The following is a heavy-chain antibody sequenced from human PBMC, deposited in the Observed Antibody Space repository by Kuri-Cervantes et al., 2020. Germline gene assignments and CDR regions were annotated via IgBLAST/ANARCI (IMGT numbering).Heavy chain of an antibody. J-gene: IGHJ6*02. CDR1: GFTFSSYS. D-gene: IGHD3-10*01. CDR3: AKHMVRGVHSYYYYGMDV. CDR2: ISWNSGSI. V-gene: IGHV3-9*01. Sequence: SLKISCAASGFTFSSYSMNWVRQAPGKGLEWVSGISWNSGSIGYADSVKGRFTISRDNAKNSLYLQMNSLRAEDTALYYCAKHMVRGVHSYYYYGMDVWGQGTTVTVSS.